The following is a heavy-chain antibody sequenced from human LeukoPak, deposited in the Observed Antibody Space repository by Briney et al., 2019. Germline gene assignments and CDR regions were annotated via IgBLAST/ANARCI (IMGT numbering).Heavy chain of an antibody. V-gene: IGHV5-51*01. Sequence: GESLKISCQASGYTFNNFWVGWVRQMPGKGLEWMGIIYPGDSDTRYSPSFQGQVTISADKSTTTAYLQWGSLKASDTAIYYCARHSDCRTSKCYGGNFYYMDVWGKGATVTVSS. J-gene: IGHJ6*03. CDR3: ARHSDCRTSKCYGGNFYYMDV. D-gene: IGHD2-15*01. CDR2: IYPGDSDT. CDR1: GYTFNNFW.